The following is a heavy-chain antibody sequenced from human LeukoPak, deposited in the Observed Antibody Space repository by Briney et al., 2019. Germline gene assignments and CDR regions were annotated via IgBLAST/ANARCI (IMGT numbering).Heavy chain of an antibody. Sequence: GASVKASCKASGYTFSSYDINWVRQATGQGLEWMGWMNPSTGNTGYAQKFQGRVTMTRDTSTSTAYMELSSLKSEDTAVYYCARLSENPAFYPGGRYLYLAYWGQGAQVTVSS. CDR3: ARLSENPAFYPGGRYLYLAY. CDR1: GYTFSSYD. D-gene: IGHD2-8*02. CDR2: MNPSTGNT. V-gene: IGHV1-8*01. J-gene: IGHJ4*02.